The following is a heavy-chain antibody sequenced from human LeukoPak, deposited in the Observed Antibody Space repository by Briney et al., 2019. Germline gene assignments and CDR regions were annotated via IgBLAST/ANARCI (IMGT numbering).Heavy chain of an antibody. J-gene: IGHJ4*02. CDR2: FDPEDGET. Sequence: ASVKVSCKVSGYTLTELSMHWVRQAPGKGLEWMGGFDPEDGETIYAQKFQGRVTMTEDTSTDTAYMELSSLRSEDTAVYYCASAIATTLSIVVVPAASFDYWGQGTLVTVSS. CDR3: ASAIATTLSIVVVPAASFDY. D-gene: IGHD2-2*01. CDR1: GYTLTELS. V-gene: IGHV1-24*01.